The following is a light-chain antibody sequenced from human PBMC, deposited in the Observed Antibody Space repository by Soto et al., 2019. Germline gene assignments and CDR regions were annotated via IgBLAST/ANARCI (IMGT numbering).Light chain of an antibody. V-gene: IGLV2-14*01. CDR2: DVS. CDR3: SSYTTSNTRQIV. J-gene: IGLJ1*01. CDR1: SSDVGGSNY. Sequence: QSALTQPASVSGSPGPSITISSTGTSSDVGGSNYVSWYQQHPGKAPKFMVYDVSSRPSGVSDRFSGSKSGNTASLTISGLQAEDEADYYCSSYTTSNTRQIVFGTGTKLTVL.